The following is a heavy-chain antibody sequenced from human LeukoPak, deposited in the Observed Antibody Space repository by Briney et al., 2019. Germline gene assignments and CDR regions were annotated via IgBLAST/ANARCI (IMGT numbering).Heavy chain of an antibody. CDR1: GFTFSISA. Sequence: PGGSLRLSCAASGFTFSISAMSWVRQAPGKGLVWVSRINSDGSSTSYADSVKGRFTISRDNAKNTLYLQMNSLRAEDTAVYYCAMAVGAPSTMDVWGKGTTVTVSS. J-gene: IGHJ6*04. D-gene: IGHD3-16*01. CDR3: AMAVGAPSTMDV. CDR2: INSDGSST. V-gene: IGHV3-74*01.